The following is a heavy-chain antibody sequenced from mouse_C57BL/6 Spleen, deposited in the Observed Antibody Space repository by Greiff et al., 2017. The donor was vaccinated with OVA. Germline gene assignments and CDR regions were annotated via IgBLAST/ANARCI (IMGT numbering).Heavy chain of an antibody. CDR1: GFTFSSYA. CDR3: TRAMNGYPAWFAY. J-gene: IGHJ3*01. D-gene: IGHD2-2*01. V-gene: IGHV5-9-1*02. Sequence: DVLLVESGEGLVKPGGSLKLSCAASGFTFSSYAMSWVRQTPEKRLEWVAYISSGGDYTYYADTVKGRFTISRDKARNTLYLQMSSLKSEDTAMYYCTRAMNGYPAWFAYWGQGTLVTVSA. CDR2: ISSGGDYT.